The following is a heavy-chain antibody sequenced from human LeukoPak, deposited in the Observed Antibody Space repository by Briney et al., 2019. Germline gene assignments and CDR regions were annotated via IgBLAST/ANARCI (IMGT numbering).Heavy chain of an antibody. Sequence: GGSLRLSCAASGFTFSSYTLKWVRQAPGKGLEWVASITSTSTYIYYADSVQGRFAVSRGNAKNSLYLQMNSLRAEDTAVFYCVRRGPNNSGLDYWGQGTLVTVSS. CDR2: ITSTSTYI. J-gene: IGHJ4*02. D-gene: IGHD5-12*01. CDR3: VRRGPNNSGLDY. V-gene: IGHV3-21*01. CDR1: GFTFSSYT.